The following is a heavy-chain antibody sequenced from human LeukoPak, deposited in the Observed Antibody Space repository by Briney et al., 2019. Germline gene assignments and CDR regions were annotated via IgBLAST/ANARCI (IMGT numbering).Heavy chain of an antibody. J-gene: IGHJ4*02. CDR1: GYTFTSYD. D-gene: IGHD3-10*01. CDR2: MNPNSGNT. Sequence: GASVKVSCKASGYTFTSYDINWVRQATGQGLEWMGWMNPNSGNTGYAQKFQGRVTMTRNTSISTAYMELSSLRSEDTAVYYCARGIRGGSGSYYYFDYWGQGTLVTVSS. CDR3: ARGIRGGSGSYYYFDY. V-gene: IGHV1-8*01.